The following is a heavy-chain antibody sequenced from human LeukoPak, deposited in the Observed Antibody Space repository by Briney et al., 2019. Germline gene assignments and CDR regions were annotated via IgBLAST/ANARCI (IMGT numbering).Heavy chain of an antibody. D-gene: IGHD3-16*01. J-gene: IGHJ6*02. V-gene: IGHV3-33*01. CDR2: IWYDGSNK. CDR3: ARAGGRYATYYYYGMDV. CDR1: GYTFTGYY. Sequence: GASVKVSCKASGYTFTGYYMHWVRQAPGKGLEWVAVIWYDGSNKYYADSVKGRFTISRDNSKNTLYLQMNSLRAEDTAVYYCARAGGRYATYYYYGMDVWGQGTTVTVSS.